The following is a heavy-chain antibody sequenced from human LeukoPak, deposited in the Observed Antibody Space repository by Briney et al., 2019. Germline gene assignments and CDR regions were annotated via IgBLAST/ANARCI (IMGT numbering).Heavy chain of an antibody. V-gene: IGHV3-9*01. J-gene: IGHJ4*02. CDR3: AKGNYDILTGYDY. CDR2: ISWNSGSI. CDR1: GFTVSSNY. Sequence: GGSLRLSCAASGFTVSSNYMSWVRQAPGKGLEWVSGISWNSGSIGYADSVKGRFTISRDNAKNSLYLQMNSLRAEDTALYYCAKGNYDILTGYDYWGQGTLVTVSS. D-gene: IGHD3-9*01.